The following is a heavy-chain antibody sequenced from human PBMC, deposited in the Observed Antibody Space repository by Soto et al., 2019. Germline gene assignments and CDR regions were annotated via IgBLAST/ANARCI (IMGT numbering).Heavy chain of an antibody. V-gene: IGHV4-34*01. CDR2: INHSGST. D-gene: IGHD1-7*01. CDR1: GGSFSGYY. J-gene: IGHJ4*02. Sequence: SETLSLTCAVYGGSFSGYYWSWIRQPPGKGLEWIGEINHSGSTNYNPSLKSRVTISVDTSKNQFSLKLSSVTAADTAVYYCARGITGTTGGGYYFDYWGQGTLVTVS. CDR3: ARGITGTTGGGYYFDY.